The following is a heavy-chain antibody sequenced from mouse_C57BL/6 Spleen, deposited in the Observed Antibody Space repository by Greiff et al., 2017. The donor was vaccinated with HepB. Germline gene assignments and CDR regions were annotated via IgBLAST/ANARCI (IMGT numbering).Heavy chain of an antibody. V-gene: IGHV1-18*01. D-gene: IGHD1-1*01. CDR2: INPNNGGT. Sequence: VQLQQSGPELVKPGASVKIPCKASGYTFTDYNMDWVKQSHGKSLEWIGDINPNNGGTIYNQKFKGKATLTVDKSSSTAYMELRSLTSEDTAVYYCARIDYYGSSHGGTWFAYWGQGTLVTVSA. J-gene: IGHJ3*01. CDR1: GYTFTDYN. CDR3: ARIDYYGSSHGGTWFAY.